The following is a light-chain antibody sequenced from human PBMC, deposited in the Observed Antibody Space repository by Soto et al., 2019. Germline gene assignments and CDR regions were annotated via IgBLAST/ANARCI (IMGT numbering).Light chain of an antibody. CDR2: DAS. V-gene: IGKV1-5*01. CDR1: QSISDW. Sequence: DIQMTQSPSTLSASVGHRVTITCRASQSISDWLAWFQQKPGKAPKVLIYDASTLESEVPSRFSGSGSGTEFTLTISSLQPEDSATYYCQQHNSSPWTFGQGTRVEIK. CDR3: QQHNSSPWT. J-gene: IGKJ1*01.